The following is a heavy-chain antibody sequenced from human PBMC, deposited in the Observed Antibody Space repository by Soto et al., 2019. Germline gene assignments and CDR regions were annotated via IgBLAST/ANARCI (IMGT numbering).Heavy chain of an antibody. Sequence: LVESGGGLVQPGGSLRLSCAASGFTISNIWMSWVRRSPEKGPEWGASISPDGGEIYYVDSVKGRFTISRDNTRNSLYLQMNSLRAEDTAVYYCAKGPRWGQGTLVTVSS. CDR3: AKGPR. CDR1: GFTISNIW. V-gene: IGHV3-7*01. J-gene: IGHJ4*02. CDR2: ISPDGGEI.